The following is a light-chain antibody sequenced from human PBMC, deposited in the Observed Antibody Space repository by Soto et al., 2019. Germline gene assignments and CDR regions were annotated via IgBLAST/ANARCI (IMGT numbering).Light chain of an antibody. CDR1: QSVSSTY. CDR2: GAS. CDR3: QQYHMWPLT. J-gene: IGKJ4*01. V-gene: IGKV3-20*01. Sequence: IVLTQSPGTLSLSPGERATLSCRASQSVSSTYLAWYQQKPGQAPRLLIYGASSRATGIPDRFSGSGSGTDFTLTISRLEPEDFAVYYCQQYHMWPLTSGGGTKVEI.